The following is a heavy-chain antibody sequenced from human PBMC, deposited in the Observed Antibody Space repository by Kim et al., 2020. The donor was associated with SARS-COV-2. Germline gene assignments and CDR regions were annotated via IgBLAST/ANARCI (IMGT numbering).Heavy chain of an antibody. CDR2: ISAYNGNT. Sequence: ASVKVSCKASGYTFTSYGISWVRQAPGQGLEWMGWISAYNGNTNYAHKLQGRVTMTTDTSTNTAYMELRSMRSDDTAVYYCARDRVVRGVIITTALYYYYGMDLWGEGTTATDSS. V-gene: IGHV1-18*01. CDR1: GYTFTSYG. CDR3: ARDRVVRGVIITTALYYYYGMDL. J-gene: IGHJ6*01. D-gene: IGHD3-10*01.